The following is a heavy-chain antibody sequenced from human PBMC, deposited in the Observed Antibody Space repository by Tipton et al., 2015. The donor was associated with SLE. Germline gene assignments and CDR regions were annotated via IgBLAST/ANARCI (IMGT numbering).Heavy chain of an antibody. Sequence: TLSLTCAVSGGSFIGYYWSWIRRPPGKGLEWIGEINHSGSTNYNPSLKRRVTISVDTSKNQFSLKLSSVTAADTAVYYCARDYGSGSQGAFDIWGQGTMVTVSS. CDR2: INHSGST. CDR1: GGSFIGYY. D-gene: IGHD3-10*01. V-gene: IGHV4-34*01. CDR3: ARDYGSGSQGAFDI. J-gene: IGHJ3*02.